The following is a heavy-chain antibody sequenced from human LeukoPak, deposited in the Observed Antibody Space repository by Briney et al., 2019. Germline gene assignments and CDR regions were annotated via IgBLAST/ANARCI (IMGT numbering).Heavy chain of an antibody. Sequence: SVKVSCKASGGTFSSYAISWVRQAPGQGLEWMGGIIPIFGTANYAQKFQGRVTITADESTSTAYMELSSLRSEETAVYYCVKYCDYDSSGYFGAWDYWGQGTLVTVSS. CDR1: GGTFSSYA. V-gene: IGHV1-69*13. CDR3: VKYCDYDSSGYFGAWDY. J-gene: IGHJ4*02. CDR2: IIPIFGTA. D-gene: IGHD3-22*01.